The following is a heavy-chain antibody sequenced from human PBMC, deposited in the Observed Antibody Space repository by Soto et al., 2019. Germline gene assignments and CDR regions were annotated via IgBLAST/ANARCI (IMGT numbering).Heavy chain of an antibody. CDR1: GASISSSDW. D-gene: IGHD3-16*01. Sequence: QVQLQESGPGLVMPSGTLSLTCAVSGASISSSDWWNWVRQPPGKGLEWIGEIYHGGTTIYNPPLNSRVSISIDESKNHFSLKLTSVTAADTAVYYCARDFKAPNDAWAFDYWGQGILVTVSS. CDR3: ARDFKAPNDAWAFDY. CDR2: IYHGGTT. V-gene: IGHV4-4*02. J-gene: IGHJ4*02.